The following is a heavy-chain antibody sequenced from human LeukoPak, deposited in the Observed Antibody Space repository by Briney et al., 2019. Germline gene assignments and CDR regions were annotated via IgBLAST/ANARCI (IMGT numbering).Heavy chain of an antibody. V-gene: IGHV1-2*02. CDR3: AREFHFGSGGRGYNWFDP. D-gene: IGHD3-10*01. J-gene: IGHJ5*02. CDR1: GYSFTGYY. Sequence: GSVKVSCKASGYSFTGYYIQWVRQAPGQGLEWVGWINPNIGTTKFAQKFQGRVAMTTDTSTNTAYMEMSSLRSDDTAVYYCAREFHFGSGGRGYNWFDPWGQGTLVTVSS. CDR2: INPNIGTT.